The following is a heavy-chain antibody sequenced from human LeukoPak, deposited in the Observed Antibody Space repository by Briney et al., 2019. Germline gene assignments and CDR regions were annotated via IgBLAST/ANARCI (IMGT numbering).Heavy chain of an antibody. D-gene: IGHD3-10*01. CDR2: IYYSGST. CDR1: GGSISSSSYY. J-gene: IGHJ4*02. CDR3: ARQATPPYYYGSGSYPFDY. V-gene: IGHV4-39*01. Sequence: PSETLSLTCTVSGGSISSSSYYWGWIRQPPGKGLEWIGSIYYSGSTSYNPSLKSRVTISVDTSKNQFSLKLSSVTAADTAVYYCARQATPPYYYGSGSYPFDYWGQGTLVTVSS.